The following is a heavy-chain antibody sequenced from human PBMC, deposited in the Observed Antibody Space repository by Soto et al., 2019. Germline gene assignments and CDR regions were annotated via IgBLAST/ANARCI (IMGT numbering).Heavy chain of an antibody. CDR2: ISAYNGNT. D-gene: IGHD3-22*01. CDR1: GYTFTSYG. CDR3: ARDMIVVVNTTHYYYYGMDV. V-gene: IGHV1-18*04. Sequence: QVQLVQSGAEVKKPGASVKVSCKASGYTFTSYGISWVRQAPGQGLEWMGWISAYNGNTNYAQKLQGRVTMTTDTSTSTAYMELRSLRSDDTAVYYCARDMIVVVNTTHYYYYGMDVWGQGTTVTVSS. J-gene: IGHJ6*02.